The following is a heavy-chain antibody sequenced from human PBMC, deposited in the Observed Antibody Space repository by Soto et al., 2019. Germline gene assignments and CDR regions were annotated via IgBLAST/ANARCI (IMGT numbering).Heavy chain of an antibody. CDR3: ARDRVRFGMDV. Sequence: QVQLQESGPGLVKPSQTLSLTCTVSGGFISSGGYYWTWIRQNPGKGLEWIGYFYYSGSTYYNPYLKSRVTISVDASKNQFSLKLSSVTAADTAVYYCARDRVRFGMDVWGQGTTVTVSS. CDR2: FYYSGST. CDR1: GGFISSGGYY. V-gene: IGHV4-31*03. J-gene: IGHJ6*02. D-gene: IGHD7-27*01.